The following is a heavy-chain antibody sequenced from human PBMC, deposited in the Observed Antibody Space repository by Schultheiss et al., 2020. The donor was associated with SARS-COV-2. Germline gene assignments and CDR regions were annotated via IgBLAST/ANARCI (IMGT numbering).Heavy chain of an antibody. CDR1: GGSISSSSYY. Sequence: SETLSLTCTVSGGSISSSSYYWGWIRQPPGKGLEWIGYIYYSGSTNYNPSLKSRVTISVDTSKNQFSLKLSSVTAADTAVYHCAKDLGASMGSSWYYFDYWGQGTLVTVSS. J-gene: IGHJ4*02. CDR3: AKDLGASMGSSWYYFDY. V-gene: IGHV4-61*05. CDR2: IYYSGST. D-gene: IGHD6-13*01.